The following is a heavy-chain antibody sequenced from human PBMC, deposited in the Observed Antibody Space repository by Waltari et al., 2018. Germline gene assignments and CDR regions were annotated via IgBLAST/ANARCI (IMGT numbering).Heavy chain of an antibody. Sequence: QVQLQESGPGLVKPSETLSLTCTVSDDSINTYYWSWIRQPAGKGLEWIGRIHSSASTNLNPALKSRVTMSIDTPNYQFSLKLSSVTAADAAVYYCARDTYSNYLYYFDSWGQGTLVTVSS. CDR3: ARDTYSNYLYYFDS. D-gene: IGHD4-4*01. V-gene: IGHV4-4*07. CDR1: DDSINTYY. CDR2: IHSSAST. J-gene: IGHJ4*02.